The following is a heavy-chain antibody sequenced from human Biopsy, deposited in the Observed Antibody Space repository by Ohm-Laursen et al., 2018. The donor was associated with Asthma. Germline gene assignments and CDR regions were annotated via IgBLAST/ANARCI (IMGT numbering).Heavy chain of an antibody. CDR2: IAYDGSKK. J-gene: IGHJ6*02. V-gene: IGHV3-30*18. CDR1: GFSFSNYG. Sequence: SLRLSCTASGFSFSNYGMHWVRQAPGKGLEWVAVIAYDGSKKYYADSVKGRFTISRDNSKNTLYLQMNSPRGEDTAVYYCAKGRYKWNDGYYGLDVWGQGTTVTVSS. D-gene: IGHD1-20*01. CDR3: AKGRYKWNDGYYGLDV.